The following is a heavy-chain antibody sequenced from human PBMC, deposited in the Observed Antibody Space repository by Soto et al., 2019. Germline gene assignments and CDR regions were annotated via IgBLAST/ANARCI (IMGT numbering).Heavy chain of an antibody. J-gene: IGHJ6*02. Sequence: SETLSLTCTVSGGSISSSSYYWGWIRQPPGKGLEWIGSIYYSGSTYYNPSLKSRVTISVDTSKNQFSLKLSSVTAADTAVYYCARQSYYDILTGYPPPPYYYYGMDVWGQGTTVT. CDR2: IYYSGST. CDR1: GGSISSSSYY. CDR3: ARQSYYDILTGYPPPPYYYYGMDV. D-gene: IGHD3-9*01. V-gene: IGHV4-39*01.